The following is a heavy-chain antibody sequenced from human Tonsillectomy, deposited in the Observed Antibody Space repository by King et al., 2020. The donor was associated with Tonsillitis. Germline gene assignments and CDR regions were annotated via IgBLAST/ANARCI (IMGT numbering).Heavy chain of an antibody. CDR2: ITGNGGST. CDR3: AKDLFTMIVGVTFDR. CDR1: GFTFSSYA. D-gene: IGHD3-22*01. Sequence: VQLLESGGGLVQPGGSLRLSCAASGFTFSSYAMSWVRQAPGKGLEWVSVITGNGGSTYYADSVKGRFTISRDNSKNTLYLQMNSPRVEDTAVYYCAKDLFTMIVGVTFDRWGQGTLVTVSS. V-gene: IGHV3-23*01. J-gene: IGHJ4*02.